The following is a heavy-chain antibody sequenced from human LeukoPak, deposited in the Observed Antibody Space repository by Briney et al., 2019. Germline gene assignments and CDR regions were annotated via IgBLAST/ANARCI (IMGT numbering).Heavy chain of an antibody. CDR2: ISGSGGTT. CDR1: GFTFSSYA. Sequence: GGSLRLSCAASGFTFSSYAVTWVRQAPGKGLEWVSAISGSGGTTYYADSVKGRFTISRDNSKNTLYLQMNSLRAEDTAVYYCARDGYSGYDLYSYWGQGTLVTVSS. J-gene: IGHJ4*02. CDR3: ARDGYSGYDLYSY. D-gene: IGHD5-12*01. V-gene: IGHV3-23*01.